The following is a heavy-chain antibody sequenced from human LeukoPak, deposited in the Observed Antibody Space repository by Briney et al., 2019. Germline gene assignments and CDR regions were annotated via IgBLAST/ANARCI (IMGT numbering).Heavy chain of an antibody. CDR3: ARVSSREYYREIDY. Sequence: PGGSLRLSCAASGFTVSSNYMSWVRQAPGKGLEWVSVIYSGGSTYYADSVKGRFTISRDNSKNTLYLQMNSLRAEDTAVYYCARVSSREYYREIDYWGQGTLVTVSS. CDR2: IYSGGST. V-gene: IGHV3-53*01. D-gene: IGHD3-16*01. CDR1: GFTVSSNY. J-gene: IGHJ4*02.